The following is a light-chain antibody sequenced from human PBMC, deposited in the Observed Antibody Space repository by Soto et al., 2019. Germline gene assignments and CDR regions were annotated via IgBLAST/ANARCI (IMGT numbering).Light chain of an antibody. V-gene: IGKV1-27*01. CDR1: QDISGH. J-gene: IGKJ1*01. CDR3: QKYDRTPRT. CDR2: EAS. Sequence: DIQMTQSPSSLSASVGDRVTITCRASQDISGHLAWYQQKAGKVPTLLIAEASSLQSGVPSRFSGSGSGTDFTLTITSLQPEDVATYYCQKYDRTPRTFGQGTKVELK.